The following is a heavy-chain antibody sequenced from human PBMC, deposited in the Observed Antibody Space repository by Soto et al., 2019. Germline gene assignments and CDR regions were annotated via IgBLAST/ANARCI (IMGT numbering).Heavy chain of an antibody. J-gene: IGHJ6*02. V-gene: IGHV1-69*13. D-gene: IGHD6-6*01. CDR3: ARGFGSSLYYYYYGMDV. CDR1: GGTFSSYA. CDR2: IIPIFGTA. Sequence: SVKVSCKASGGTFSSYAISWVRQAPGQGLEWMGGIIPIFGTANYAQKFQGRVTITADESTSTAYMELSSLRSEDTAVYYCARGFGSSLYYYYYGMDVWGQGTTVTVSS.